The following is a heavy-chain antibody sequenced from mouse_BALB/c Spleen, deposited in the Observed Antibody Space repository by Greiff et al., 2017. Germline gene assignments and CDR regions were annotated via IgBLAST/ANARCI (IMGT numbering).Heavy chain of an antibody. V-gene: IGHV5-9-4*01. J-gene: IGHJ4*01. Sequence: EVKLVESGGGLVKPGGSLKLSCAASGFTFSSYAMSWVRQSPEKRLEWVAEISSGGSYTYYPDTVTGRFTISRDNAKNTLYLEMSSLRSEDTAMYYCARNGNLYYAMDYWGQGTSVTVSS. CDR2: ISSGGSYT. CDR3: ARNGNLYYAMDY. CDR1: GFTFSSYA. D-gene: IGHD2-1*01.